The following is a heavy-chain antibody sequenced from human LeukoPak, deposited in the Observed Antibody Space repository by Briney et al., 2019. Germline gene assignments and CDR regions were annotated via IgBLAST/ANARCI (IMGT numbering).Heavy chain of an antibody. CDR2: IYHSGST. Sequence: SETLSLTCTVSGYSISSGYYWGWIRQPPGKGLEWIGSIYHSGSTYYNPSLMSRVTISIDASKSQFSLKLTSVTAADTAVYYCARGFSSAWYAEFFQHWGQGTLVAVSS. D-gene: IGHD6-19*01. CDR3: ARGFSSAWYAEFFQH. V-gene: IGHV4-38-2*02. CDR1: GYSISSGYY. J-gene: IGHJ1*01.